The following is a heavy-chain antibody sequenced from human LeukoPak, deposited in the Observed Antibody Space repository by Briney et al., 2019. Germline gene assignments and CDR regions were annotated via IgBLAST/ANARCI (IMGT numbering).Heavy chain of an antibody. CDR3: GRGATVTTYHYYYMDV. CDR2: INPNSGGT. J-gene: IGHJ6*03. CDR1: GYTFTVYY. D-gene: IGHD4-11*01. Sequence: ASVTVSFKSSGYTFTVYYMHWVRQAPGQGLGWMGWINPNSGGTNYSQKFQGRVTMIRETSISTAYMELSRLRSDETAVYYCGRGATVTTYHYYYMDVWGKGTTVTVSS. V-gene: IGHV1-2*02.